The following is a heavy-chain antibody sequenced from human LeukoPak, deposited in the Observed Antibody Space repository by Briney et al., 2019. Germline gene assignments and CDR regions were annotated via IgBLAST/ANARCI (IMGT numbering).Heavy chain of an antibody. J-gene: IGHJ4*02. D-gene: IGHD1-14*01. CDR2: IYDSGTT. V-gene: IGHV4-31*03. CDR1: GGSISNGGYY. Sequence: SQTLSLTCTVSGGSISNGGYYWRWIRQHPGKGLEWIGYIYDSGTTYYNPALQSRFTISVDTSDNQLSRKLRSLAAADTAVYYCARGGDRRGFDYWGQGTLVTVSS. CDR3: ARGGDRRGFDY.